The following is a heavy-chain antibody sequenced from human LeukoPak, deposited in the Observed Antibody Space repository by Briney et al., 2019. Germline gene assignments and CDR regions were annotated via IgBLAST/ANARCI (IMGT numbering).Heavy chain of an antibody. CDR1: GFTFSSYG. CDR2: ISSSGSTI. J-gene: IGHJ4*02. D-gene: IGHD5-12*01. CDR3: ARDEYSGYDGIDY. Sequence: GGTLRLSCAASGFTFSSYGMSWVRQAPGKGLEGVSYISSSGSTIFYADAVKGRFTISRDNAKNSLYLQMNSLRAEDTAVYYCARDEYSGYDGIDYWGQGTLVTVSS. V-gene: IGHV3-48*04.